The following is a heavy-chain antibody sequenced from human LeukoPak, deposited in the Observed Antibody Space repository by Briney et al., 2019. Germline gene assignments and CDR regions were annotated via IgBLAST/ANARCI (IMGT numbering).Heavy chain of an antibody. CDR1: GFTVSSNY. J-gene: IGHJ4*02. CDR3: ARDLFNYSNFGY. CDR2: IYSGGST. D-gene: IGHD4-4*01. Sequence: PGGSLRLSCAASGFTVSSNYMSWVRQAPGKGLEWVSVIYSGGSTYYADSVKGRFTISRDNSKNTLYLQMNSLRAEDTAAYYCARDLFNYSNFGYWGQGTLVTVSS. V-gene: IGHV3-66*01.